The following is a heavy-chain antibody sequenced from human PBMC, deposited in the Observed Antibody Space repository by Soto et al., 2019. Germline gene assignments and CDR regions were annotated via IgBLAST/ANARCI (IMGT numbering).Heavy chain of an antibody. Sequence: QVQLQESGPGLVKPSQTLSLTCTVSGGSISSGGYYWSWIRQHPGKGLEWIGYIYYSGSTYYNPSLKSRVTISVDTSKNQSCLKLSSVTAADTAVYYCARAANLHTGYYYYMDVWGKGTTVTVAS. CDR3: ARAANLHTGYYYYMDV. D-gene: IGHD1-1*01. V-gene: IGHV4-31*03. J-gene: IGHJ6*03. CDR1: GGSISSGGYY. CDR2: IYYSGST.